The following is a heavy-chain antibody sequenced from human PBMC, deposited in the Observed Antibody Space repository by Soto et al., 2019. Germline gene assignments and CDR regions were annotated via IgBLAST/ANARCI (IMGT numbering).Heavy chain of an antibody. V-gene: IGHV4-34*01. J-gene: IGHJ4*02. CDR3: ARGRAVEVTFNPHHYFDY. D-gene: IGHD5-18*01. CDR2: INHSGNN. CDR1: GVPFTAYY. Sequence: PSATLSFPGAVFGVPFTAYYWTWLRNPPGKGLEWIGEINHSGNNKYNPSFKSRVTISVDTSKTQFSLMLSSVTAADAAVYYCARGRAVEVTFNPHHYFDYWGQGTLVTVPQ.